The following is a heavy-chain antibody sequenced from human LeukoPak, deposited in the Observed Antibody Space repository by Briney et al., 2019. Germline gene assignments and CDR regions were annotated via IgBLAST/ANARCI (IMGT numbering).Heavy chain of an antibody. V-gene: IGHV5-10-1*01. J-gene: IGHJ5*02. D-gene: IGHD3-9*01. Sequence: GESLMISCKGSGSSFTSYWISWVRQLPGKGLEWMGRIDPSDSYTNYSPSFQGHVTISADKSISTAYLQWSSLKASDTAMYYCARVLGDYDILTGYSTNWFDPWGQGTLVTVSS. CDR3: ARVLGDYDILTGYSTNWFDP. CDR1: GSSFTSYW. CDR2: IDPSDSYT.